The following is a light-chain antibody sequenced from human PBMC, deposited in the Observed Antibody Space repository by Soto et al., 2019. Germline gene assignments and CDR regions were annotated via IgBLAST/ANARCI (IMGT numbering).Light chain of an antibody. Sequence: EIVLTQSPATLSLSPGERATLSCRASQSVSSLLAWYQQKPGQAPRLLIYDASNRATGIPARFSGSGSGTDFTLTISSLEPEDFAVYYCQQYESSPQAFGPGTKVDTK. V-gene: IGKV3-11*01. CDR1: QSVSSL. CDR3: QQYESSPQA. CDR2: DAS. J-gene: IGKJ3*01.